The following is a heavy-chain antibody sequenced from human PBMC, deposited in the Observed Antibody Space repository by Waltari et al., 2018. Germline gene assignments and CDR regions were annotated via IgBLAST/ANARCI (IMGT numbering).Heavy chain of an antibody. CDR1: GYSISSGYY. CDR2: IYHSGST. Sequence: QVQLQESGPGLVKPSETLSLTCAVSGYSISSGYYWGWIRQPPGKGLEWIGSIYHSGSTYYNPALKSRVTISVDTSKNQFSLKLSSVTAADTAVYYCARQGIAVAGTVDYWGQGTLVTVSS. D-gene: IGHD6-19*01. V-gene: IGHV4-38-2*01. CDR3: ARQGIAVAGTVDY. J-gene: IGHJ4*02.